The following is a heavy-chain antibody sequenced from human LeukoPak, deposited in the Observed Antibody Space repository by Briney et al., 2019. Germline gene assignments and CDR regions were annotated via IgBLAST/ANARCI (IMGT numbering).Heavy chain of an antibody. D-gene: IGHD3-10*01. V-gene: IGHV1-69*13. Sequence: ASVKVSCKASGGTFSSYAISWARQAPGQGLEWMGGIIPIFGTANYAQKFQGRVTLTADESTSTAYMELSSLRSEDTAVCYCARDQRGSGSYRRDLNYWGQGTLVTVSS. CDR3: ARDQRGSGSYRRDLNY. CDR1: GGTFSSYA. J-gene: IGHJ4*02. CDR2: IIPIFGTA.